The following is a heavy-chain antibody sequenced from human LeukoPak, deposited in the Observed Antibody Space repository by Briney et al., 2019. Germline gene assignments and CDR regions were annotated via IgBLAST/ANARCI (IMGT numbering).Heavy chain of an antibody. J-gene: IGHJ4*02. V-gene: IGHV1-3*01. D-gene: IGHD3-22*01. CDR2: INAGNGNT. Sequence: ASVKVSCKASGYTFTSYAMHWVRQAPGQRLEWMGWINAGNGNTKYSQKLQGRVTITRDTSASTAYMELSSLRSEDTAVYYCASPYAYYYDSSGYKGWYYFDYWGQGTLVTVSS. CDR1: GYTFTSYA. CDR3: ASPYAYYYDSSGYKGWYYFDY.